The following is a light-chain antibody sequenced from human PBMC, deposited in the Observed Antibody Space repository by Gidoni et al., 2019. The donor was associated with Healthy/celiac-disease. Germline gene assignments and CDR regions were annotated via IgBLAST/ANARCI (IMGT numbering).Light chain of an antibody. CDR1: QSVSSY. V-gene: IGKV3-11*01. CDR2: DAS. J-gene: IGKJ4*01. Sequence: EIVLTQSPATLSLSPGERATLPCRASQSVSSYLARYQQKPGQAPRPLIYDASNRATGIPARFSGSGSGTDVTLTISSLEPEDFAVYYCQQRSNWPPLLTFGGGTKVEIK. CDR3: QQRSNWPPLLT.